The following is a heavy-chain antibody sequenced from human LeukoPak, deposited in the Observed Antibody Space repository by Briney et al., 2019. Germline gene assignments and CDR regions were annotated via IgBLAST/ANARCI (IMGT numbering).Heavy chain of an antibody. J-gene: IGHJ6*03. CDR2: IYPCDSDT. Sequence: GESLKISCQGPGDRFTVYWIGWVRQVPGKGLDWMGMIYPCDSDTRYSPSFQGQVTISADNSINTAYLQGVSPARYYSARYYCARRSAVAPYYYMDVWGKGTTVTVSS. CDR3: ARRSAVAPYYYMDV. CDR1: GDRFTVYW. V-gene: IGHV5-51*01.